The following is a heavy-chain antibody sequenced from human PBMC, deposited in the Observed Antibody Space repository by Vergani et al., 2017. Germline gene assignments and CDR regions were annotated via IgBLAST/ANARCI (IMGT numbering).Heavy chain of an antibody. CDR1: GGSFSTGGQS. CDR3: ARDGGEYDKDALDV. J-gene: IGHJ3*01. D-gene: IGHD2-21*01. Sequence: QGQLQESGAGLGKPSQTLSLTCTVSGGSFSTGGQSWTWLRQSAGNGLGGIGRIYTSGATNYNPSLRSRAIMSVDASKKQFSLKLTAVTAADTAVYYCARDGGEYDKDALDVWGQGTTVTVSS. CDR2: IYTSGAT. V-gene: IGHV4-61*02.